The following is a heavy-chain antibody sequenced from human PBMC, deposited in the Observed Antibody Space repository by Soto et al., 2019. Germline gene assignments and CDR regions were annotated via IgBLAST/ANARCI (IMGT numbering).Heavy chain of an antibody. CDR2: ISYDGSNK. CDR1: GFTFSSYG. J-gene: IGHJ4*02. D-gene: IGHD3-10*01. Sequence: VQLVESGGGLVKPGGSLRLSCAASGFTFSSYGMHWVRQAPGKGLEWVAVISYDGSNKYYADSVKGRFTISRDNSKNTLYLQMNSLRAEDTAVYYCAKGKMVRGVIDYWGQGTLVTVSS. CDR3: AKGKMVRGVIDY. V-gene: IGHV3-30*18.